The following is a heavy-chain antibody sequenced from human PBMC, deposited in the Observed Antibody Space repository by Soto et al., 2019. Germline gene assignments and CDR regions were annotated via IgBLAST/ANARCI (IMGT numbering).Heavy chain of an antibody. CDR2: ISSSGSKM. D-gene: IGHD4-4*01. CDR3: ARRYSKYLPLDY. CDR1: GFIFSRYE. V-gene: IGHV3-48*03. Sequence: EVQLVESGGGLVQPGGSLRVSCEASGFIFSRYEMHWVRQAPGKGLEWVSYISSSGSKMNYADSVKGRFTVSRDNAKNSRNLDMNSLRAEDTAVYYCARRYSKYLPLDYWGQGTLVTVSS. J-gene: IGHJ4*02.